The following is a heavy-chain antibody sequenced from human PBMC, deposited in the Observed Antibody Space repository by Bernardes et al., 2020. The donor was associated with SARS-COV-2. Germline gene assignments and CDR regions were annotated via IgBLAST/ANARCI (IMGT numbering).Heavy chain of an antibody. V-gene: IGHV1-69*04. CDR1: GGTFSSYT. Sequence: SLKVSCKASGGTFSSYTISWVRQAPGQGLEWMGRVIPILGIAHYAQTFQGGVTITADKSTSTAYMELSSLRSEDTAVYYCARDRGYSGYDPSWYFDLWGRGSLVTVSS. CDR2: VIPILGIA. CDR3: ARDRGYSGYDPSWYFDL. D-gene: IGHD5-12*01. J-gene: IGHJ2*01.